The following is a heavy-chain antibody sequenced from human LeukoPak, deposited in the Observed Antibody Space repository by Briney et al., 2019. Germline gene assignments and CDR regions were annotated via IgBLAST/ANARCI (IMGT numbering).Heavy chain of an antibody. J-gene: IGHJ4*02. D-gene: IGHD3-9*01. CDR2: INGDGRTP. V-gene: IGHV3-74*01. CDR3: ARGLTGYYGYFEY. CDR1: GFTFSSDW. Sequence: GGSLRLSCAASGFTFSSDWMHWVRHPPGKGLVWVSRINGDGRTPNHADSVKGRFTISRDNAKSTLYLQMSSLRAEDTAVYYCARGLTGYYGYFEYWGQGGLVTVSS.